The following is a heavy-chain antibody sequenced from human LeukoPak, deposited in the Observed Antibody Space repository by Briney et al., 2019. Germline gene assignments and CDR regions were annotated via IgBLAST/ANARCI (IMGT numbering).Heavy chain of an antibody. D-gene: IGHD2-2*01. J-gene: IGHJ5*02. Sequence: ASVKVSCKASGGTFSSYAISWVRQAPGQGLEWMGGIIPIFGTANYAQKFQGRVTITADESTSTAYMELSSLRSEDTAVYYCARALLRYRSSTSCYWFDPWGQGTLVTVSS. CDR3: ARALLRYRSSTSCYWFDP. V-gene: IGHV1-69*01. CDR1: GGTFSSYA. CDR2: IIPIFGTA.